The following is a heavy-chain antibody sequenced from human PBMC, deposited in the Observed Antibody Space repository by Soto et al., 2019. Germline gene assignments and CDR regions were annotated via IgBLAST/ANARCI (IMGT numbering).Heavy chain of an antibody. D-gene: IGHD2-15*01. Sequence: SQTLSLTCAISGDSVSSNSAAWNWIRQSPSRGLEWLGRTYYRSKWYNDYAVSVKSRITINPDTSKNQFSLQLNSVTPEDTALYYCARDAGGSWEGRYYYGMDVWGQGTTVTVSS. V-gene: IGHV6-1*01. J-gene: IGHJ6*02. CDR3: ARDAGGSWEGRYYYGMDV. CDR2: TYYRSKWYN. CDR1: GDSVSSNSAA.